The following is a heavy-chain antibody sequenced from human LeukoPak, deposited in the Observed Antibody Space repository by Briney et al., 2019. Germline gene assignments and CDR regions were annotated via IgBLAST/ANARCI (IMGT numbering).Heavy chain of an antibody. V-gene: IGHV4-59*01. J-gene: IGHJ5*02. CDR3: ARAPRRITIFRVVKPSWFDP. Sequence: SETLSLTCTVSGGSISSYYWSWIRQPPGKGLEWIGYIYYSGSTNYNPSLKSRVTISVDTSKNQFSLKLSSVTAADTAVYYCARAPRRITIFRVVKPSWFDPWGQGTLVTVSS. CDR1: GGSISSYY. D-gene: IGHD3-3*01. CDR2: IYYSGST.